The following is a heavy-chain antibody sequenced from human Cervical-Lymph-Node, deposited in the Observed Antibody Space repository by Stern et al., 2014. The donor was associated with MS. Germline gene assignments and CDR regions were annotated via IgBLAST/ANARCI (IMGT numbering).Heavy chain of an antibody. D-gene: IGHD5-12*01. V-gene: IGHV1-69*06. CDR2: IVRLFGTP. Sequence: VQLVESGAEVTKPGSSVKVSCKASGGTFNNHVISWVRHARGQGLECMGGIVRLFGTPDYARKFQGRVTITADKSTSTVHMVLSSLNREDTGIYYCANRDMGYTYGRHDYWGQGTLVTVS. J-gene: IGHJ4*02. CDR1: GGTFNNHV. CDR3: ANRDMGYTYGRHDY.